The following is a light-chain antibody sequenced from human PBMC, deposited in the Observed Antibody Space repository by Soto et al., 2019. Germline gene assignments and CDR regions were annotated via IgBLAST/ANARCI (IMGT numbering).Light chain of an antibody. CDR2: GSN. CDR3: QSYDSGLPWV. J-gene: IGLJ3*02. Sequence: QPVLTQPPSVSGAPGQRVTIFCTGTSSNIGAGYDVHWYQQLPGTAPKLLIYGSNNRPSGVPDRFSGSKSGTSASLAITGLQADDEATYYCQSYDSGLPWVFGGGTQLTVL. CDR1: SSNIGAGYD. V-gene: IGLV1-40*01.